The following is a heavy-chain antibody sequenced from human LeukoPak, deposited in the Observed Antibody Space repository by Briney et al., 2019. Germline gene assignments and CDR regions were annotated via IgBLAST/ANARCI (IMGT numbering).Heavy chain of an antibody. CDR3: ARVIRAAAGTSDWFDP. CDR1: GFTFSSYW. CDR2: IKQDGSEK. D-gene: IGHD6-13*01. J-gene: IGHJ5*02. V-gene: IGHV3-7*01. Sequence: GGSRRLSCAASGFTFSSYWMSWVRQAPEKGVEWVANIKQDGSEKYYVDSVKGRFTISRDNAKNSPYLQRNSLRAEDTAVYYCARVIRAAAGTSDWFDPWGQGTLVTVSS.